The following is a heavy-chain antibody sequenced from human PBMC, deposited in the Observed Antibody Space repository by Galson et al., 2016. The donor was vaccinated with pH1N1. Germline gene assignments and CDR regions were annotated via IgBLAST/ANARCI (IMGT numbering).Heavy chain of an antibody. J-gene: IGHJ2*01. V-gene: IGHV4-4*07. CDR3: ARDLQLVRVPYFWSFDL. CDR1: GGSINTFY. Sequence: VSGGSINTFYWSWIRQSAGKGLEWIGRIYSSGSTNHNPSLESRVTMSIDTSKNQFSLKLSSVTAADTAVYYCARDLQLVRVPYFWSFDLWGHGTLVTVSS. D-gene: IGHD6-6*01. CDR2: IYSSGST.